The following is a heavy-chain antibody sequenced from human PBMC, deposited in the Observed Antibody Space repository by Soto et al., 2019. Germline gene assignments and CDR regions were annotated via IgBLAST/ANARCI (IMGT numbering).Heavy chain of an antibody. J-gene: IGHJ4*02. CDR3: AAGGGLPRYY. CDR1: GGSISSGGYS. Sequence: QLQLQESGSGLVKPSQTLSLTCAVSGGSISSGGYSWSWIRQPPGKGLEWIGYIYHSGSTYYNPSPKRRVTISVDRSKNQFSLKRSSVTDADTAVYYCAAGGGLPRYYWGQGTLVTVSS. CDR2: IYHSGST. V-gene: IGHV4-30-2*01. D-gene: IGHD5-12*01.